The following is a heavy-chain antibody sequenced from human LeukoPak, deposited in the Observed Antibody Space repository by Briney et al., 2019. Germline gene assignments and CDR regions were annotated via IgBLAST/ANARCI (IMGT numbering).Heavy chain of an antibody. J-gene: IGHJ5*02. CDR3: ARQRSRGGQNNWFDP. CDR2: ISAYNGNT. CDR1: GYTFTSYG. V-gene: IGHV1-18*01. Sequence: ASVKVSCKASGYTFTSYGISWARQAPGQGLEWMGWISAYNGNTNYAQKLQGRVTMTTDTSTSTAYRELRSLRSDDTAVYYCARQRSRGGQNNWFDPWGQGTLVTVSS. D-gene: IGHD2-2*01.